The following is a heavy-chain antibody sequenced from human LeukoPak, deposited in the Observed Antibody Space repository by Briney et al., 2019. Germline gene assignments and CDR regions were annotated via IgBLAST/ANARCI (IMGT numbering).Heavy chain of an antibody. CDR1: GYRFAGHY. Sequence: ASVKLSCKASGYRFAGHYIHWVRQASRQGLECMGWINSNYGGTNYAQKFQGRVTMTRETSISTAYMELRGLKFDDTALFYCVRGPSRPGDWFDPWGQGTLVTVSS. CDR2: INSNYGGT. J-gene: IGHJ5*02. V-gene: IGHV1-2*02. CDR3: VRGPSRPGDWFDP. D-gene: IGHD6-6*01.